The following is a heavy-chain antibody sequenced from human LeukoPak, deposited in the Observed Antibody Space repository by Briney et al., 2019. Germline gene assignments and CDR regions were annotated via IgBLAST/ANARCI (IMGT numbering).Heavy chain of an antibody. D-gene: IGHD5-18*01. J-gene: IGHJ5*02. V-gene: IGHV4-61*02. CDR1: GGSISSGSYY. Sequence: SETLSLTCTVSGGSISSGSYYWSWIRQPAGKGLEWIGRIYTSGSTNYNPSLKSRVTISVDTSKNQFSLKLSSVTAADTAVYYCARDGTAMVGGDWFDPWGQGTLVTVSS. CDR3: ARDGTAMVGGDWFDP. CDR2: IYTSGST.